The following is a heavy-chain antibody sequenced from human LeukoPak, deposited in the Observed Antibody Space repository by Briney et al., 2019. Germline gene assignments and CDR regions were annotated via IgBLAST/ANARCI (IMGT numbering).Heavy chain of an antibody. D-gene: IGHD6-19*01. Sequence: AGGSLRLSCAASGFTFSSYWMSWVRQAPGKGLEWVSVIRGSGGGSYYGDSVKGRFTISRDNSKNTLYLQMNSLRAEDTAVYYCAKDDGSGWYQIDYWGQGTLVTVSS. CDR2: IRGSGGGS. V-gene: IGHV3-23*01. J-gene: IGHJ4*02. CDR1: GFTFSSYW. CDR3: AKDDGSGWYQIDY.